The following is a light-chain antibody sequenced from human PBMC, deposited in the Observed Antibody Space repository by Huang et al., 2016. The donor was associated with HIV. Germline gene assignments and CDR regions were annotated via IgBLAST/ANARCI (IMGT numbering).Light chain of an antibody. CDR3: QYGET. J-gene: IGKJ1*01. CDR1: QNISSW. Sequence: DIQMTQSPSTRSAFVGDRLTTTCRAIQNISSWLAWYQQKPGKAPKLLIDKISSLESGVPSRFSGSGSGTEFTLTISGLQPDDIGTYYCQYGETFGQGSKVEVK. CDR2: KIS. V-gene: IGKV1-5*03.